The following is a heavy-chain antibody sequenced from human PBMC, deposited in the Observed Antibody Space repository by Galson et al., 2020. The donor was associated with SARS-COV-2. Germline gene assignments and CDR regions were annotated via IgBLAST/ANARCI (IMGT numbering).Heavy chain of an antibody. CDR1: GFTFSRYA. D-gene: IGHD3-10*01. Sequence: GGSLRLSCAASGFTFSRYAMHWVRQAPGKGLEWVEVISYDGSNKYYADSVTGRFTISRDNSKNTLYLQMNSLRAEDTAVYYCARDGATITMVRGVIGELFDYWGQGTLVTVSS. J-gene: IGHJ4*02. CDR3: ARDGATITMVRGVIGELFDY. V-gene: IGHV3-30*01. CDR2: ISYDGSNK.